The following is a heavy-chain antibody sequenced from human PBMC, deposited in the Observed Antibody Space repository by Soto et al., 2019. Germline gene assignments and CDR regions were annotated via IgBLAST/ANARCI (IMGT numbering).Heavy chain of an antibody. CDR2: IFYSGRT. CDR3: ARDGDGYRAFAF. J-gene: IGHJ4*02. V-gene: IGHV4-31*03. Sequence: QVQLQESGPGLVKPSQTLSLTCSLSGGSISSGGYSWSWIRQHPGKGLEGSGYIFYSGRTFYNPCLKSRVTMSIDASKNQFSLNLNSVTAADTAVYYCARDGDGYRAFAFWGQGTLVTVSS. D-gene: IGHD5-12*01. CDR1: GGSISSGGYS.